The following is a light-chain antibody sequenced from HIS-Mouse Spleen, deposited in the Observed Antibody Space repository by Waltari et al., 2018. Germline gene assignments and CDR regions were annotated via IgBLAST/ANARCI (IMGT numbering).Light chain of an antibody. Sequence: EIVLTQSPGTLSLSPGERATLSCRASQSVSSSYLAWYQQKPGQAPRLLIYGASSRATGIPDRFSGSGSGTDFTLTISRLEPEDFAVYYCQQRSNGSFGGGTKVEIK. J-gene: IGKJ4*01. V-gene: IGKV3D-20*02. CDR3: QQRSNGS. CDR1: QSVSSSY. CDR2: GAS.